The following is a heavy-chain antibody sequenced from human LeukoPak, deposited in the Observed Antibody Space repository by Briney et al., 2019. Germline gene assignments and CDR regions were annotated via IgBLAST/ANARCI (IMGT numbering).Heavy chain of an antibody. V-gene: IGHV4-61*02. J-gene: IGHJ4*02. CDR2: IYTSGST. CDR3: AGLRYFDWLFDY. Sequence: SQTLSLTCTVSGGSISSGSYYWSWIRQPAGKGLEWIGRIYTSGSTNYNPSLKSRVTISVDTPKNQFSLKLSSVTAADTAVYYCAGLRYFDWLFDYWGQGTLVTVSS. D-gene: IGHD3-9*01. CDR1: GGSISSGSYY.